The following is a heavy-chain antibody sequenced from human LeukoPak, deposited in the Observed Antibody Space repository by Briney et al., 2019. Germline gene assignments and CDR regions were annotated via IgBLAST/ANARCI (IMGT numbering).Heavy chain of an antibody. CDR1: GGSISSYY. CDR3: ARFSLGGATALDY. V-gene: IGHV4-59*01. D-gene: IGHD1-26*01. CDR2: IYYSGST. Sequence: PSETLSLTCTVSGGSISSYYWSWIRQPPGKGLEWIGYIYYSGSTNYNPSLKSRVTISVDTSKNQFSLKLSSVTAADTAVYYCARFSLGGATALDYWGQGTLVTVSS. J-gene: IGHJ4*02.